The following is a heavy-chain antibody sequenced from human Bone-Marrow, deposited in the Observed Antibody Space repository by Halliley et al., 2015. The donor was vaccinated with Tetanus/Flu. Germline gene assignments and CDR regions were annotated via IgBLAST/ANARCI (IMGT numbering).Heavy chain of an antibody. D-gene: IGHD2-8*02. CDR2: INYSGGT. CDR3: ARLLLRRVGDY. Sequence: TLSLTCTVSGGSISNSDYYWGWIRQPPGKGLEWLGGINYSGGTYDNPSLKSRVTISVDTSKNHFSLGLTSVTAADTAVYYCARLLLRRVGDYWGQGTLVTVSS. V-gene: IGHV4-39*01. CDR1: GGSISNSDYY. J-gene: IGHJ4*02.